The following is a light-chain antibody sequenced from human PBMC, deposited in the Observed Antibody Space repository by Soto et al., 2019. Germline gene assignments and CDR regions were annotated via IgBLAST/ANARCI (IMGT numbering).Light chain of an antibody. CDR3: LLSYSGARVV. J-gene: IGLJ2*01. Sequence: QAVVTQEPSLTVSPGGTVTLTCGSSTGAVTSGHYPYWFQQKPGQAPRTLIYDTSNKHSWTPARFSGSLLGGKAALTLLGAQPADEAEYYCLLSYSGARVVFGGGTQLTVL. V-gene: IGLV7-46*02. CDR1: TGAVTSGHY. CDR2: DTS.